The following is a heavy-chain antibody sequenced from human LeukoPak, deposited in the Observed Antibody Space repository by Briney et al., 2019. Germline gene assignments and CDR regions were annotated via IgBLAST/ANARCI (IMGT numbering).Heavy chain of an antibody. CDR1: GYTFIGYY. CDR3: ASGGWLQSKDIGNPFDY. CDR2: INPNSGGT. Sequence: GSSVKVSCKASGYTFIGYYMHWVRQAPGQGLEWMGWINPNSGGTKYAQKFQGRVTMTRDTSISTAYMELSRLRSDDTAVYYCASGGWLQSKDIGNPFDYWGQGTLVTVSS. J-gene: IGHJ4*02. D-gene: IGHD5-24*01. V-gene: IGHV1-2*02.